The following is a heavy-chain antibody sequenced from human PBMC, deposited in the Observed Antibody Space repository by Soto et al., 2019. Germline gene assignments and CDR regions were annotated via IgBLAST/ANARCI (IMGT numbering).Heavy chain of an antibody. CDR2: IIPIYDSP. D-gene: IGHD3-3*01. Sequence: QVHLVQSGTEVKKPGSSVKVSCKASGDTFNNYAISWVRQAPGQGLQWMGGIIPIYDSPSYAQGSHNRVTITADRSRSTAHLDMNGRTSDDTVVYYCAAATFVSGVSGYCHLDFLGEGTLVSDSS. V-gene: IGHV1-69*06. J-gene: IGHJ4*02. CDR1: GDTFNNYA. CDR3: AAATFVSGVSGYCHLDF.